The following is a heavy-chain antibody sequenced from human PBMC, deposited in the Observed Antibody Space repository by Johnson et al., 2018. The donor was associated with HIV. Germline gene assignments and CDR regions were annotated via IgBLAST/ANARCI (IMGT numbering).Heavy chain of an antibody. J-gene: IGHJ3*02. CDR1: GFTFSRYD. CDR2: IGVAGDT. CDR3: ARDWVEIVGADPDAFDI. V-gene: IGHV3-13*01. Sequence: VQLVESGGGLVQPGGSLILSCAASGFTFSRYDMHWVRQATGKGLEWVSTIGVAGDTYYPGSVKGRFTDSRDNSKNTLYLQMNSLRAEDTAVYYCARDWVEIVGADPDAFDIWGQGTMVTVSS. D-gene: IGHD1-26*01.